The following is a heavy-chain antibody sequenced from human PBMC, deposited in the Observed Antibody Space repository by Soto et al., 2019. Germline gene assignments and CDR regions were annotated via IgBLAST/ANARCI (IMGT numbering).Heavy chain of an antibody. D-gene: IGHD6-13*01. CDR2: INPNGDTT. V-gene: IGHV1-46*02. CDR1: GYTFNMYY. J-gene: IGHJ4*02. Sequence: QVQLVQSGAEVRNPGVSVKLSCKASGYTFNMYYMHWVRQAPGQGLEWMGVINPNGDTTTYAQRFQGRLTMTRDTSTSTVYMDLTSLRSEDTAVYYCAREGAAAARMFDNWGQGTLVTVSS. CDR3: AREGAAAARMFDN.